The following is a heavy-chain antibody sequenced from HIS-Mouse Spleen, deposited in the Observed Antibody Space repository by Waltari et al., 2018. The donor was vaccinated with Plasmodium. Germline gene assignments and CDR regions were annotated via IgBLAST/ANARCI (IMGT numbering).Heavy chain of an antibody. D-gene: IGHD3-3*01. V-gene: IGHV4-34*01. J-gene: IGHJ2*01. CDR3: ARVTSSGVYWYFDL. CDR2: INHSGST. Sequence: QVQLQQWGAGLLKPSETLSLTCAVYGGSFSGYYWLWIRQPPGKGLEWIGEINHSGSTNYNPSLKSRVTISVDTSKNQFSLKLSSVTAADTAVYYCARVTSSGVYWYFDLWGRGTLVTVSS. CDR1: GGSFSGYY.